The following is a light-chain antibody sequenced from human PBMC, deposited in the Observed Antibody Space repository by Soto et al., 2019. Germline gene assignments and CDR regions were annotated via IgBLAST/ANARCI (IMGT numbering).Light chain of an antibody. V-gene: IGLV2-14*01. CDR2: EVS. Sequence: QSALTQPASVSGSPGQSVTISCTGTSSDLGRYNYVSWYQQHPGKAPKLMIYEVSNRPSGVSSRFSASKSGNTGSLTISGLQSEDEADYYCGSYTSSNTLVFGTGTKVTVL. CDR1: SSDLGRYNY. J-gene: IGLJ1*01. CDR3: GSYTSSNTLV.